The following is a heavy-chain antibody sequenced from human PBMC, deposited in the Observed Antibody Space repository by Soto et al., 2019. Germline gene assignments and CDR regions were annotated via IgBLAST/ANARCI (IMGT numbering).Heavy chain of an antibody. J-gene: IGHJ4*02. CDR1: GGSVSSGSYY. CDR2: IYYSGST. CDR3: ARASFDYGDYPYFDY. D-gene: IGHD4-17*01. Sequence: LETLSLTCTVSGGSVSSGSYYWNWIRQPPGKGLEWIGYIYYSGSTNYNPSLKSRVTISVDTSKNQFSLKLSSVTAADTAVYYCARASFDYGDYPYFDYWGQGTLVTVSS. V-gene: IGHV4-61*01.